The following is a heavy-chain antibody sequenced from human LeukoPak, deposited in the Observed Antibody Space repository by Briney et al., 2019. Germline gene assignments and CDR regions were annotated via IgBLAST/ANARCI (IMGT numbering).Heavy chain of an antibody. V-gene: IGHV4-34*01. Sequence: SETLSPTCAVFGGSFSGYYWSWIRQPPGKGLEWIGEINHSGSTNYNPSLKSRVTISVDTSKNQFSLKLSSVTAADTAVYYCARIKRDSLRYFDWSSFDYWGQGTLVTVSS. CDR2: INHSGST. D-gene: IGHD3-9*01. CDR1: GGSFSGYY. CDR3: ARIKRDSLRYFDWSSFDY. J-gene: IGHJ4*02.